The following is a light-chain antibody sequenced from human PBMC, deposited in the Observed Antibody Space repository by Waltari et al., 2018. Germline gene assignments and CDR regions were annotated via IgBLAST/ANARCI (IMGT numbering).Light chain of an antibody. Sequence: TCRASQGISSNLAWYQQKPGKAPKRLISAASTLQSGVPLRFSGSGSGTDFTLTISSLQPEDFATYYCQQLNSYPITFGQGTRLEIK. CDR2: AAS. CDR1: QGISSN. CDR3: QQLNSYPIT. J-gene: IGKJ5*01. V-gene: IGKV1-9*01.